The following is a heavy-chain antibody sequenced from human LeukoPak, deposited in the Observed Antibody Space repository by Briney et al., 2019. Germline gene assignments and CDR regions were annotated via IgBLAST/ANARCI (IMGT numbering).Heavy chain of an antibody. J-gene: IGHJ5*02. Sequence: GGPLRLSCAASGFTFSSNAMSWGGRAPGKGLEGGSAISGSGGSTYYADSVKGRFTISRDNSKNTLYLQMNSLGAGDTAVYYCAKIGGRGFDPWGQGTLVTGSS. V-gene: IGHV3-23*01. CDR3: AKIGGRGFDP. CDR2: ISGSGGST. CDR1: GFTFSSNA. D-gene: IGHD1-14*01.